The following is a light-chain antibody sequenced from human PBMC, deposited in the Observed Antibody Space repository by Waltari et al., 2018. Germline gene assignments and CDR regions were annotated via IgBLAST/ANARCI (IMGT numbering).Light chain of an antibody. Sequence: DIQMTQSPSSLSASVRDRVTITCRASQGISSWLAWYQQKPGKAPNLLIYKASSLQSGVPSRFSGSGSGTDFTLTISSLQPEDFAIYFCQQYDSAPFTFGPGTKLDIK. V-gene: IGKV1-12*01. CDR2: KAS. CDR3: QQYDSAPFT. J-gene: IGKJ3*01. CDR1: QGISSW.